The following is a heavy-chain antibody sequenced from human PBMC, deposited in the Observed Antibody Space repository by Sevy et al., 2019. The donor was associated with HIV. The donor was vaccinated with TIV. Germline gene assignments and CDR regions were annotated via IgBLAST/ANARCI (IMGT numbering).Heavy chain of an antibody. J-gene: IGHJ6*03. V-gene: IGHV4-59*01. CDR3: ARTTVTGHYYYYYYMDV. CDR2: IYCSGST. D-gene: IGHD4-17*01. CDR1: GGSISSYY. Sequence: SETLSLTCTVSGGSISSYYWSWIRQPPGKGLEWIGYIYCSGSTNYNPSLKSRVTISVDTSKNQFSLKLSSVTAADTAVDYCARTTVTGHYYYYYYMDVWGKGTTVTVSS.